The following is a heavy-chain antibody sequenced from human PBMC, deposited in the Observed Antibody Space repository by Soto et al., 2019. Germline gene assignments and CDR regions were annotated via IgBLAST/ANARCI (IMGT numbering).Heavy chain of an antibody. CDR1: GFTFSNAW. CDR3: TTDPSESINMIVVVG. Sequence: VWSLRLSCAASGFTFSNAWMSCVRQSPGKGLEWVGRIKSKTDGGTTDYAAPVKGRFTISRDDSKNTLYLQMNSLKTEDTAVYYCTTDPSESINMIVVVGWGQGTLVTVSS. CDR2: IKSKTDGGTT. D-gene: IGHD3-22*01. V-gene: IGHV3-15*01. J-gene: IGHJ4*02.